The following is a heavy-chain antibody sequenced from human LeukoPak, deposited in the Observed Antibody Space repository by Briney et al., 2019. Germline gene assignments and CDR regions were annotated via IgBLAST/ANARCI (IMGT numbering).Heavy chain of an antibody. CDR3: ARGHVNQNLTYYDFWSGYYTDYYYGMDV. CDR2: INPNSGGT. D-gene: IGHD3-3*01. J-gene: IGHJ6*02. V-gene: IGHV1-2*04. Sequence: ASVTVSCKASGYTFTGYYMHWVRQAPGQGLEWMGWINPNSGGTNYAQKFQGWVTMTRDTSISTAYMELSRLRSDDTAVYYCARGHVNQNLTYYDFWSGYYTDYYYGMDVWGQGTTVTVSS. CDR1: GYTFTGYY.